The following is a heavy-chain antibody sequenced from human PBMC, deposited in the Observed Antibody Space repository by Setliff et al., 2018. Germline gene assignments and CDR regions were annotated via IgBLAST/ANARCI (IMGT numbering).Heavy chain of an antibody. D-gene: IGHD3-3*01. Sequence: PSETLSLTCAVSGASINSGHYWGWIRQPPGKGLEWIATIYHMGRKYYNPSLQSRVSVSLDTSKNHFSLRLTSMTAADTAVYYCATPGRDDLDSPFEPFDIWGQGTMVTVSS. J-gene: IGHJ3*02. V-gene: IGHV4-38-2*01. CDR2: IYHMGRK. CDR1: GASINSGHY. CDR3: ATPGRDDLDSPFEPFDI.